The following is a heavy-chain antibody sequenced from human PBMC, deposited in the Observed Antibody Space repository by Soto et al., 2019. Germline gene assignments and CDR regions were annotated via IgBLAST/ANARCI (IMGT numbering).Heavy chain of an antibody. V-gene: IGHV6-1*01. D-gene: IGHD6-13*01. CDR1: GDSVSSNSAA. Sequence: PSQTLSLTCAISGDSVSSNSAAWNWVRQSPSRGLEWLGRTYYRSQWYNDYAVSVKSRITTYPDTSKNHFSLQLNSVTPEDTAVDYCARDSGSAAAGSFDFWGQGTLVTVSS. CDR2: TYYRSQWYN. CDR3: ARDSGSAAAGSFDF. J-gene: IGHJ4*02.